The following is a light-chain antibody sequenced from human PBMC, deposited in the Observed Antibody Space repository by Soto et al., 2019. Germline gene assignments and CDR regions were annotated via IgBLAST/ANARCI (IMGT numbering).Light chain of an antibody. Sequence: DIQMTQSPSSVSASVGDRVTITCRASQDIRSWLAWYQQKPGKGPKLLIYGASSLQSGVPSRFSGSGSGRDFIRTISSLQPEDFATYYCQQANSFPLTFGGGTKVEIK. V-gene: IGKV1D-12*01. J-gene: IGKJ4*01. CDR3: QQANSFPLT. CDR1: QDIRSW. CDR2: GAS.